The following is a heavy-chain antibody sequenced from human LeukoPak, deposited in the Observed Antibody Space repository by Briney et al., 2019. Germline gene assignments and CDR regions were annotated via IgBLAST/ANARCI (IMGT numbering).Heavy chain of an antibody. J-gene: IGHJ3*02. CDR2: IIPIFGTA. D-gene: IGHD2-2*01. CDR3: ARGTEGLDAFDI. Sequence: SVKVSCKASGGTFSSYAISWVRQAPGQGLEWMGGIIPIFGTANYAQKFQSRVTITADESTSTAYMEMSSLRSEDTAVYYCARGTEGLDAFDIWGQGTMVTVSS. CDR1: GGTFSSYA. V-gene: IGHV1-69*01.